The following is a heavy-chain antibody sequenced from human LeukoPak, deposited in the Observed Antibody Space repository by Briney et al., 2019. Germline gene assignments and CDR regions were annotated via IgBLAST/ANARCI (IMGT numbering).Heavy chain of an antibody. J-gene: IGHJ4*02. CDR1: GGSISSGDYY. V-gene: IGHV4-30-4*01. Sequence: SQTLSLTCTVSGGSISSGDYYWSWIRQPPGKGLEWIGYIYCSGSTYYNPSLKSRVTISVDTSKNQFSLKLSSVTAADTAVYYCARAKVLDIVVVVAATNFDYWGQGTLVTVSS. CDR2: IYCSGST. D-gene: IGHD2-15*01. CDR3: ARAKVLDIVVVVAATNFDY.